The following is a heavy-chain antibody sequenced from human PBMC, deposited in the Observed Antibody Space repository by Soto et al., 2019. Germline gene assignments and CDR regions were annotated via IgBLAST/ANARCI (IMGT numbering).Heavy chain of an antibody. CDR1: GFSLSTSGMC. J-gene: IGHJ6*03. Sequence: SGPTLVNPTQTLTLTCTFSGFSLSTSGMCVSWIRQPPGKALEWLARIDWDDDKYYSTSLKTRLTISKDTSKNQVVLTMTNMDPVDTATYYCARIRVSSSWQVYYYYYYMDVWGKGTTVTVSS. V-gene: IGHV2-70*11. CDR2: IDWDDDK. CDR3: ARIRVSSSWQVYYYYYYMDV. D-gene: IGHD6-13*01.